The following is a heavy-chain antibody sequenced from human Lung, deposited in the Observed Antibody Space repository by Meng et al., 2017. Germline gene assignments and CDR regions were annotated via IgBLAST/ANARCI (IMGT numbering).Heavy chain of an antibody. CDR3: TKNDFYCLGY. CDR2: IYHSGST. J-gene: IGHJ4*02. D-gene: IGHD2-21*01. CDR1: GGSISSDNW. Sequence: QVQLQGSGPGLVKPAGTLSVPFAGSGGSISSDNWWSWGRQPPGKGLEWIGEIYHSGSTNYNPSLKSRITISVDKPKNQFSLTLSSVTAADTAVYYCTKNDFYCLGYWGQGTLVTVSS. V-gene: IGHV4-4*02.